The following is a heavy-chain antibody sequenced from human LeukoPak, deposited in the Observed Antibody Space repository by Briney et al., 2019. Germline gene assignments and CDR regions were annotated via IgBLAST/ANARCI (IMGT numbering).Heavy chain of an antibody. CDR1: GFTFSSYG. J-gene: IGHJ4*02. Sequence: GGSLRLSCAASGFTFSSYGMHWVRQAPGKGLEWVAVISYDGSNKYYADSVKGRFTISRDNSKNTLYLQMNSLRAEDTAVYYCARDQGLWVGFWSGYYDLWGQGTLVTVSS. V-gene: IGHV3-30*03. CDR2: ISYDGSNK. D-gene: IGHD3-3*01. CDR3: ARDQGLWVGFWSGYYDL.